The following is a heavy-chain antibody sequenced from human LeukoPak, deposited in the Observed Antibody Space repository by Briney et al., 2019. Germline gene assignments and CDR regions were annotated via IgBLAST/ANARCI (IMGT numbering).Heavy chain of an antibody. CDR3: ARDGLSCSSTSCFYYYYYGMDV. CDR2: IIPIFGTA. Sequence: APVKGSCKASGGTFSSYAISWVRQAPGQGREWRGGIIPIFGTANYAQKFQGRVTITADESTSTAYMELSSLRSEDTAVHYCARDGLSCSSTSCFYYYYYGMDVWGQGTTVTVSS. D-gene: IGHD2-2*01. J-gene: IGHJ6*02. CDR1: GGTFSSYA. V-gene: IGHV1-69*13.